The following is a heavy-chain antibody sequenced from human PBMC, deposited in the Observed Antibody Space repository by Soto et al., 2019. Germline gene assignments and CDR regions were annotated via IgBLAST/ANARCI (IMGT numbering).Heavy chain of an antibody. D-gene: IGHD6-6*01. V-gene: IGHV3-23*01. CDR2: ISGSGGST. CDR1: GFTFSSYA. J-gene: IGHJ6*02. Sequence: GGSLRLSCAASGFTFSSYAMSWVRQAPGKGLEWVSAISGSGGSTYYADSVKGRFTISRDNSKNTLYLQMNSLRAEDTAVYYCAKVIAARPYYYYGMDVWGQGTTVTVSS. CDR3: AKVIAARPYYYYGMDV.